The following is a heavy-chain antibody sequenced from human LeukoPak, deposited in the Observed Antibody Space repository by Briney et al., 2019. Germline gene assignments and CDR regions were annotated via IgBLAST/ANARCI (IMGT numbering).Heavy chain of an antibody. Sequence: GGSLSLSCAASGFTLSSYGMHWVRQARGKGLEWVAVISYDGNSKYYADSVKGRFTISRDNSKNTLYLQMNSLRAEDTAVYYCAKGGGYSYGTAFCDIWRQGTMVTVSS. V-gene: IGHV3-30*18. D-gene: IGHD5-18*01. CDR1: GFTLSSYG. CDR2: ISYDGNSK. CDR3: AKGGGYSYGTAFCDI. J-gene: IGHJ3*02.